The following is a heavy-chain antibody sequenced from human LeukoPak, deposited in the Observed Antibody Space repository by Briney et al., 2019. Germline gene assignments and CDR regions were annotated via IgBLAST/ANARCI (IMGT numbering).Heavy chain of an antibody. Sequence: ASVKVSCKASGYTFTGYYMHWVRQAPGQGLEWMGWINLNSGGTNYAQKFQGRVTMTRDTSISTAYMELSRLRSDDTAVYYCAREPPPFRGEGWFDPWGQGTLVTVSS. CDR2: INLNSGGT. J-gene: IGHJ5*02. D-gene: IGHD3-10*01. CDR1: GYTFTGYY. CDR3: AREPPPFRGEGWFDP. V-gene: IGHV1-2*02.